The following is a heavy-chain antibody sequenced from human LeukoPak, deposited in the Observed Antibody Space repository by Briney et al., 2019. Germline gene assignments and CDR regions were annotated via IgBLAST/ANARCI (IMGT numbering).Heavy chain of an antibody. CDR1: GGSFSGYY. Sequence: SETLSLTCAVYGGSFSGYYWSWIRQPPGKGLEWIGEINHSGSTNYNPSLKSRVTISVDTSKNQFSPKLSSVTDADTAVYYCARAKFYYDSSGYYRYYYYYYMDVWGKGTTVTVSS. D-gene: IGHD3-22*01. CDR2: INHSGST. CDR3: ARAKFYYDSSGYYRYYYYYYMDV. J-gene: IGHJ6*03. V-gene: IGHV4-34*01.